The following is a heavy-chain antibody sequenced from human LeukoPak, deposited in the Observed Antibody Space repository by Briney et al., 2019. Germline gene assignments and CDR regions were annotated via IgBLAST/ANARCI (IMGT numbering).Heavy chain of an antibody. V-gene: IGHV3-23*01. D-gene: IGHD6-19*01. CDR3: AKQLPAAGTFDY. CDR2: ISGSGGST. J-gene: IGHJ4*02. CDR1: GYTFSSYA. Sequence: TGGSLRLSCAASGYTFSSYAMSWVRQAPGKGLEWVSAISGSGGSTYYADSVKGRFTISRDNSKNTLYLQMNSLRAEDTAVYYCAKQLPAAGTFDYWGQGTLVTVSS.